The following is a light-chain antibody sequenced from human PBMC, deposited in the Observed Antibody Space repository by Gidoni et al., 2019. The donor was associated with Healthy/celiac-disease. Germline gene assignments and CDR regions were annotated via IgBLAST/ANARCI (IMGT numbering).Light chain of an antibody. V-gene: IGLV3-1*01. CDR1: TWGDKY. CDR3: QAWDSSTEV. Sequence: SYELTQPPSVSVSPGQTASITCSGDTWGDKYACWYQQKPGQSPVLVIYQDSKRPSGIPERFTGSNSGNTATLTISGTQAMDEANYYCQAWDSSTEVFGGGTKLTVL. CDR2: QDS. J-gene: IGLJ2*01.